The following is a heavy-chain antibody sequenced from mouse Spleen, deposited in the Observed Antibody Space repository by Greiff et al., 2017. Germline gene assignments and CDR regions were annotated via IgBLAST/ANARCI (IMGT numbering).Heavy chain of an antibody. CDR1: GFTFSDYY. CDR3: ARYDYDGVDY. CDR2: INYDGSST. J-gene: IGHJ2*01. D-gene: IGHD2-4*01. V-gene: IGHV5-16*01. Sequence: EVKLVESEGGLVQPGSSMKLSCTASGFTFSDYYMAWVRQVPEKGLEWVANINYDGSSTYYLDSLKSRFIISRDNAKNILYLQMSSLKSEDTATYYCARYDYDGVDYWGQGTTLTVSS.